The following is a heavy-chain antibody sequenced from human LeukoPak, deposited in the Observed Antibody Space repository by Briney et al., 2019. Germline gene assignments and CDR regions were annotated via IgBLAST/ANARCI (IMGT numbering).Heavy chain of an antibody. CDR3: ARDDVSGSYFFN. CDR1: GGTFSSYA. Sequence: SVKVSCKASGGTFSSYAISWVRQAPGQGLEWMGGIIPIFGTANYAQKFQGRVTITADESTSTAYMELSSLRSEDTAVYNCARDDVSGSYFFNWGQGTLVTVSS. D-gene: IGHD1-26*01. CDR2: IIPIFGTA. V-gene: IGHV1-69*13. J-gene: IGHJ4*02.